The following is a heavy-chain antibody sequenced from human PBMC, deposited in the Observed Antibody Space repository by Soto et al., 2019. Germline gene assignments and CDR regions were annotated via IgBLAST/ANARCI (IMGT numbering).Heavy chain of an antibody. V-gene: IGHV3-30*18. D-gene: IGHD3-22*01. Sequence: GGSLRLSCAASGFTFSSYGMHWVRQAPGKGLEWVAVISYDGSNKYYADSVKSRITISRDNSKNTLYLQMNSLRAEDTAVYYCAKLDRTYYYDSSGHYAPHPDDAFDIWGQGTMVTVSS. CDR2: ISYDGSNK. CDR3: AKLDRTYYYDSSGHYAPHPDDAFDI. CDR1: GFTFSSYG. J-gene: IGHJ3*02.